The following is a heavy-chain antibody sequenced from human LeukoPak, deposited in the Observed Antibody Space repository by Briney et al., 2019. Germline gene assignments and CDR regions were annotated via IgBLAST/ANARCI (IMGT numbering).Heavy chain of an antibody. D-gene: IGHD3-22*01. CDR1: GFTFSSYG. Sequence: GGSLRLSCAASGFTFSSYGMHWVRQAPGKGLEWVAFIRYDGSNKYYADSVKGRFTISRDNSKNTLYLQMNSLRAEDTAVYYCAKGTYYYDSSGPAWNYWGQGTLVTVSS. CDR2: IRYDGSNK. J-gene: IGHJ4*02. CDR3: AKGTYYYDSSGPAWNY. V-gene: IGHV3-30*02.